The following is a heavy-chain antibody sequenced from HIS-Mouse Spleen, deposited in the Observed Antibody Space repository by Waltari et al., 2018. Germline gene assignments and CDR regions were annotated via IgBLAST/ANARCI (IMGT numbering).Heavy chain of an antibody. CDR1: GFTFSSYA. CDR3: ARASVVGSGHFDY. CDR2: ISYDGRNK. Sequence: QVQLVESGGGVVQPGRSLRLSCAASGFTFSSYAMHWVRQAPGKGLGWVAVISYDGRNKYYADSVKGRFTISRDNSKNTLYLQMNSLRAEDTAVYYCARASVVGSGHFDYWGQGTLVTVSS. D-gene: IGHD6-19*01. J-gene: IGHJ4*02. V-gene: IGHV3-30-3*01.